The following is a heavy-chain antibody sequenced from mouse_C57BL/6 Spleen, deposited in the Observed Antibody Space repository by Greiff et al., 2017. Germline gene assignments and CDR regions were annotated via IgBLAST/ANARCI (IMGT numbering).Heavy chain of an antibody. V-gene: IGHV5S21*01. CDR3: TRPYYYGSNYWYFDV. D-gene: IGHD1-1*01. CDR1: GFTFSSYA. J-gene: IGHJ1*03. CDR2: ISSGGDYI. Sequence: EVMLVESGEGLVKPGGSLKLSCAASGFTFSSYAMSWVRQTPEKRLEWVAYISSGGDYIYYADTVKGRFTISRDNARNTLYLQMSSLKSEDTAMYYCTRPYYYGSNYWYFDVWGTGTTVTVSS.